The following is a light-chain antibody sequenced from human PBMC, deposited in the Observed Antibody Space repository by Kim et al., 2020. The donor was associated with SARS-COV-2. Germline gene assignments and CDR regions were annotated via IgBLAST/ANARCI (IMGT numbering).Light chain of an antibody. CDR1: IIGSKR. CDR2: YDS. V-gene: IGLV3-21*04. J-gene: IGLJ2*01. CDR3: QVWDSSSDHRVV. Sequence: PGNTARTTCGRKIIGSKRVHRYQRKPDQATVVVICYDSERTSGIPERFSGSNSGNTATLNINRVETEDEADYYCQVWDSSSDHRVVFGGGTQLTVL.